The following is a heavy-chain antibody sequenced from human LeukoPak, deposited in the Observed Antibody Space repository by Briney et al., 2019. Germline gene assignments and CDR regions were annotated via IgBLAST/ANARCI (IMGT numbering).Heavy chain of an antibody. CDR3: AKGASGSFLDDAFDI. CDR1: GFTFDDYA. V-gene: IGHV3-9*01. CDR2: ISSNSGSV. J-gene: IGHJ3*02. D-gene: IGHD3-10*01. Sequence: GGSLRLSCAASGFTFDDYAMHWVRQVPGKGLEWVSGISSNSGSVGYADSMRGRLTISRDNAKNSLYLQVNSLRTEDTALYYCAKGASGSFLDDAFDIWGQGTMVTVSS.